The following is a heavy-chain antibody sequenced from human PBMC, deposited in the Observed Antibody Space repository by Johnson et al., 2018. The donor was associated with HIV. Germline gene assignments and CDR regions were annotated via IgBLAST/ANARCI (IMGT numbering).Heavy chain of an antibody. Sequence: VQLVESGGGVVQPGGSLRLSCAASGFTVSSNYMSWVRQAPGKGLEWVSVIYSGGSIYYADSVQGRFSISRDNSKNTLYLQMNSRRVEDTAVYYCARDRPSGWPDAFDIWGQGTMVTVSS. D-gene: IGHD6-19*01. V-gene: IGHV3-66*01. CDR2: IYSGGSI. CDR3: ARDRPSGWPDAFDI. J-gene: IGHJ3*02. CDR1: GFTVSSNY.